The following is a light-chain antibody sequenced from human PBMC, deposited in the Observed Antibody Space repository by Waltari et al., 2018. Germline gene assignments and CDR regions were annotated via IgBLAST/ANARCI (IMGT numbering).Light chain of an antibody. J-gene: IGLJ1*01. Sequence: SYELTQPPAVSVSPGQTARITCSGDTLPRKYAYWYQQKSGRAPVLVIFEANKRPSGIPEGFSGSISGTMATLTISGAQVEDEADYYCYSTDSSSKGVFGAGTKVTVL. CDR1: TLPRKY. CDR3: YSTDSSSKGV. CDR2: EAN. V-gene: IGLV3-10*01.